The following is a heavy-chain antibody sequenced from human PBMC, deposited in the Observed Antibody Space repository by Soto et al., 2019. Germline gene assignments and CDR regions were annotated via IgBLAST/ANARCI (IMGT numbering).Heavy chain of an antibody. D-gene: IGHD2-8*01. V-gene: IGHV3-21*02. Sequence: EVQLVESGGGLVKAGGSLRVSCAASGFTFSSYSMNWVRQAPVKGLEWVSFISSSSVYIYYADPVKGRFTISRDNAKNSLYLHMNGLRAEDTAVYYCARGYCVNGVCYPHYYGMDVWGQGTTVTVSS. CDR2: ISSSSVYI. CDR1: GFTFSSYS. CDR3: ARGYCVNGVCYPHYYGMDV. J-gene: IGHJ6*02.